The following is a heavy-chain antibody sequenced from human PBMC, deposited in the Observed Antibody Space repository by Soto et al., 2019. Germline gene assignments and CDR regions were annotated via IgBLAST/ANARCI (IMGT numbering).Heavy chain of an antibody. CDR2: INPTTTTT. J-gene: IGHJ3*02. D-gene: IGHD6-13*01. CDR3: ARDLYSTSWYVRAFDM. Sequence: ASVKVSCKASENTFSTYSLHWVRQAPGQGLEWMGVINPTTTTTTDAQKFQGRVTMTRDTSTSTVFLELSSLRSGDTAVYFCARDLYSTSWYVRAFDMWGQGTMVTVSS. V-gene: IGHV1-46*03. CDR1: ENTFSTYS.